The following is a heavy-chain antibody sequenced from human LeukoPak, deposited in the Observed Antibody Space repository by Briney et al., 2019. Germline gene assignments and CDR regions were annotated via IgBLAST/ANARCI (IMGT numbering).Heavy chain of an antibody. Sequence: GASVKVSCKASGYTFTGYYMHWVRQAPGQGLEWMGRINPNSGGTNYAQKFQGRVTMTRDTSISTAYMELSRLRSDDTAVYYCASIYDSSGYYLYYFDYWGQGTLVTVSS. V-gene: IGHV1-2*06. J-gene: IGHJ4*02. CDR3: ASIYDSSGYYLYYFDY. CDR2: INPNSGGT. D-gene: IGHD3-22*01. CDR1: GYTFTGYY.